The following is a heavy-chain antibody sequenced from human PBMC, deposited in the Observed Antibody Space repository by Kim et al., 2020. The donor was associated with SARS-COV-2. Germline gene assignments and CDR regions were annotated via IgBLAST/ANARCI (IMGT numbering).Heavy chain of an antibody. J-gene: IGHJ5*02. Sequence: SETLSLTCTVSGGSISSYYWSWIRQPPGKGLEWIGYIYYSGSTNYNPSLKSRVTISVDTSKNQFSLKLSSVTAADTAVYYCARVRRGHYDSSGYYYREFDPWGQGTLVTVSS. CDR1: GGSISSYY. D-gene: IGHD3-22*01. V-gene: IGHV4-59*01. CDR3: ARVRRGHYDSSGYYYREFDP. CDR2: IYYSGST.